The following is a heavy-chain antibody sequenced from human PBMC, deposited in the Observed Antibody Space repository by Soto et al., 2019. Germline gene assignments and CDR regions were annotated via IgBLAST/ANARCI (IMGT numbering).Heavy chain of an antibody. CDR1: GYTFTSNG. Sequence: GASGMLSCKDSGYTFTSNGISWVRQAPGQGLEWMGWISAYNGNTNYAQKLQGRVTMTTDTSTSTAYMELRSLRSDDTAVYYCARDKKGEDYYCDGMDVWGQGTTVTVSS. CDR2: ISAYNGNT. CDR3: ARDKKGEDYYCDGMDV. V-gene: IGHV1-18*01. J-gene: IGHJ6*02.